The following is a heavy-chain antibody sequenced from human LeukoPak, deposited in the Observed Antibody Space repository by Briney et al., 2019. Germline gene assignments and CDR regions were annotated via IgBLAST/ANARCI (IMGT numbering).Heavy chain of an antibody. CDR1: GFTVSSNY. Sequence: GGSLRLSCAASGFTVSSNYMSWVRQAPGKGLEWVSVIYSGGSTYYADPVKGRFTISRDNSKNTLYLQMNSLRAEDTAVYYCVRAVYYYDSSGYYLGEEDYWGQGTLVTVSS. J-gene: IGHJ4*02. CDR2: IYSGGST. CDR3: VRAVYYYDSSGYYLGEEDY. V-gene: IGHV3-66*01. D-gene: IGHD3-22*01.